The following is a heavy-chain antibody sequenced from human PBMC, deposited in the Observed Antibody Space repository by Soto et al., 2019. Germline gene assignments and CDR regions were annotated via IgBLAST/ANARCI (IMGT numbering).Heavy chain of an antibody. CDR1: GYTFTSYG. V-gene: IGHV1-18*04. J-gene: IGHJ4*02. Sequence: ASVKVSSKASGYTFTSYGISWVRQAPGQGLEWMGWISAYNGNTNYAQKLQGRVTMTTDTSTSTAYMELRSLRSDDTAVYYCARVSPRSLGPEVWFGELTTPFDYWGQGTLVTVSS. CDR2: ISAYNGNT. D-gene: IGHD3-10*01. CDR3: ARVSPRSLGPEVWFGELTTPFDY.